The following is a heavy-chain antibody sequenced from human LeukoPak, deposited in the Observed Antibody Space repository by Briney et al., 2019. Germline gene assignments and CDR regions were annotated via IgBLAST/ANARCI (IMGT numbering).Heavy chain of an antibody. J-gene: IGHJ4*02. V-gene: IGHV3-30*02. Sequence: GGSLRLSCAASGFTFSSYGMHWVRQAPGKGLEWVAFIRYDGSNKYYADSVKGRFTISRDNSKNTLYLQMNSLRAEDTAVYYCAKDLLTHSYGLYYFDYWGQGTLVTVSS. CDR3: AKDLLTHSYGLYYFDY. CDR2: IRYDGSNK. CDR1: GFTFSSYG. D-gene: IGHD5-18*01.